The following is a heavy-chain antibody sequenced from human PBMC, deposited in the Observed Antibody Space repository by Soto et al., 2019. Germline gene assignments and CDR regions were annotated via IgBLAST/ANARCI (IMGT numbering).Heavy chain of an antibody. CDR1: GSSISSGSYY. CDR3: AREIAAGPRGFDY. V-gene: IGHV4-31*11. D-gene: IGHD6-13*01. CDR2: IYYSGST. Sequence: TLGVTCAVAGSSISSGSYYWSWIRQHPGKGLEWIGYIYYSGSTYYNPSLKSRVTISVDTSKNQFSLKLSSVTAADTAVYYCAREIAAGPRGFDYWGQGTLVTVSS. J-gene: IGHJ4*02.